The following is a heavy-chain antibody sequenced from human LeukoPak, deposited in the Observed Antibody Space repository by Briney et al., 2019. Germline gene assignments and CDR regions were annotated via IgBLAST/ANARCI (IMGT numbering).Heavy chain of an antibody. Sequence: GASVKVSCKASGYTFTGYYMYWVRQAPGQGLEWMGWINPNSGDTNYAQKFQGRVTMTRDTSISTAYMELSRLRSDDTAVYYCARVWSTTATGWNWFDPWGQGTLVTVSS. CDR3: ARVWSTTATGWNWFDP. J-gene: IGHJ5*02. CDR1: GYTFTGYY. CDR2: INPNSGDT. V-gene: IGHV1-2*02. D-gene: IGHD6-13*01.